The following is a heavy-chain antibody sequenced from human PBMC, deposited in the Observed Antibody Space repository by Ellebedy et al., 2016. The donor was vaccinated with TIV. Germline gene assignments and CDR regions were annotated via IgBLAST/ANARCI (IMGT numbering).Heavy chain of an antibody. D-gene: IGHD2-2*01. CDR2: INASGGGT. V-gene: IGHV1-46*01. CDR1: GYTFTNYY. Sequence: ASVKVSCKASGYTFTNYYMHWVRQAPGQGLEWMGIINASGGGTTYAQKFQDRVTMTRDTSTSTVYMELSSLRSEDTAVYYCARVPRGYCTSTSCGDIWGQGTTVTVSS. J-gene: IGHJ6*02. CDR3: ARVPRGYCTSTSCGDI.